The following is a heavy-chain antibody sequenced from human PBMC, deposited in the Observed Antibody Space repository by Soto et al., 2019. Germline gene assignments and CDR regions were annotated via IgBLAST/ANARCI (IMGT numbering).Heavy chain of an antibody. V-gene: IGHV3-23*01. CDR1: GFTFRSHA. Sequence: EVQLLESGGGLVQPGGSLRLSCVGSGFTFRSHALTWVRQSPGKGLEWVAGISGTGGTTYYGDSMRGRFTISRDNSKETLNLQMHSLRPEDTAIYSCARATMERYLDWYFDHWGQGSLVIVTS. CDR2: ISGTGGTT. D-gene: IGHD3-3*01. J-gene: IGHJ4*02. CDR3: ARATMERYLDWYFDH.